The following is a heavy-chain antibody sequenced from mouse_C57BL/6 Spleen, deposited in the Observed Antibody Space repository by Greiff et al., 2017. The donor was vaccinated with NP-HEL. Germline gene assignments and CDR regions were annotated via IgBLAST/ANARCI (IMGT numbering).Heavy chain of an antibody. CDR2: IYPGDGDT. V-gene: IGHV1-80*01. D-gene: IGHD1-1*01. J-gene: IGHJ1*03. Sequence: QVQLQQSGAELVKPGASVKISCKASGYAFSSYWMNWVKQRPGKGLEWIGQIYPGDGDTNYNGKFKGKATLTADKSSSTAYMQLSSLTSEDSAVYFCARWGYGSSRYFDVWGTGTTVTVSS. CDR3: ARWGYGSSRYFDV. CDR1: GYAFSSYW.